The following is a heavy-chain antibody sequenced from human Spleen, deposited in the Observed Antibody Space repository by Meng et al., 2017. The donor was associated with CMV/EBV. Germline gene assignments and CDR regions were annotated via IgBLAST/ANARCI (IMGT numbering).Heavy chain of an antibody. CDR2: IRYDESNK. CDR3: AKAPWLPAYYDSSGYLDY. D-gene: IGHD3-22*01. CDR1: GFSFRDYG. Sequence: GESLKISCAASGFSFRDYGMHWVRQAPGKGLEWVAFIRYDESNKFYADSVKGRFTISRDNSKNTLYLQMNSLRAEDTAVYYCAKAPWLPAYYDSSGYLDYWGQGTLVTVSS. J-gene: IGHJ4*02. V-gene: IGHV3-30*02.